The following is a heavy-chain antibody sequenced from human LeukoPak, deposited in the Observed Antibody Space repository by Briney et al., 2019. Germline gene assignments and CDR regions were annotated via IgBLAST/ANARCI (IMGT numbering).Heavy chain of an antibody. J-gene: IGHJ4*02. CDR2: ISANGGAT. Sequence: PGGSLRLSCAVSGFIFSDHYMDWVRQAPGKGLECVSLISANGGATYYADSVKGRFTISRDNSKSTLYLQMNSLRADDTAVYYCAKASGSPYYFDYWGQGTLVTVSS. D-gene: IGHD3-10*01. V-gene: IGHV3-23*01. CDR3: AKASGSPYYFDY. CDR1: GFIFSDHY.